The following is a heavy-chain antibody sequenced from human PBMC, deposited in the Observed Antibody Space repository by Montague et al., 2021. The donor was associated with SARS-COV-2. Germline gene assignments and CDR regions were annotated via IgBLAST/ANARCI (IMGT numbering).Heavy chain of an antibody. CDR1: GGSISSYY. CDR3: ARHQPVGRVRP. J-gene: IGHJ5*02. CDR2: IYYSGST. Sequence: SETLSLTCTVSGGSISSYYWSWIRQPPGKGLEWIGYIYYSGSTNSNPSLKSRVTISVDTSKNQFSLKLSSVTAAATAVYYCARHQPVGRVRPWGQGTLVTVSS. V-gene: IGHV4-59*08. D-gene: IGHD1-14*01.